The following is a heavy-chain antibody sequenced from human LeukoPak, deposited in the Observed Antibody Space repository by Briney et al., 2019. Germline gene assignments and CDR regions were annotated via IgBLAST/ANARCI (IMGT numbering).Heavy chain of an antibody. CDR2: IYPGDSDT. Sequence: GESLKISCKGSGYNFSNFWIAWVRHMPGKGLEWMGIIYPGDSDTRYSPSFQGQVTISADKSISTAYLQWSSLKASDTAMYYCARQGRRDGYKWDGMDVWGQGTTVTVSS. V-gene: IGHV5-51*01. CDR3: ARQGRRDGYKWDGMDV. D-gene: IGHD5-24*01. CDR1: GYNFSNFW. J-gene: IGHJ6*02.